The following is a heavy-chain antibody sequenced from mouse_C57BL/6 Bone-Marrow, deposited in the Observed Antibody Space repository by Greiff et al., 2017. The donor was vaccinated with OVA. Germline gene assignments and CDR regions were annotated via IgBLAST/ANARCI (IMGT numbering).Heavy chain of an antibody. J-gene: IGHJ2*01. Sequence: EVQLVESGAELVRPGASVQLSCTASGFNLKDDYMHWVTQRPQQGLEWIGWIDPENGDTEYASKFQGKAPITADTSSNTAYLQLSSLTSEDKAVYNCTPITTVVADYWGQGTTLTVSA. CDR3: TPITTVVADY. D-gene: IGHD1-1*01. V-gene: IGHV14-4*01. CDR1: GFNLKDDY. CDR2: IDPENGDT.